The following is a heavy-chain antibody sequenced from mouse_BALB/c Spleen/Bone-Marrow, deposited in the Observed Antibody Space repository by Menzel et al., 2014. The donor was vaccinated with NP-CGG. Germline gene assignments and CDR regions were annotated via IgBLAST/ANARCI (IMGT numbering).Heavy chain of an antibody. D-gene: IGHD1-1*01. Sequence: VHLVESGAEPVRPGASVKLSCRASGYTFTSYWINWVKQRPGQGLEWIGNIYPSDSYTNYNQRFKDKATLTVDKSSSTAYMQLSSPTSEDSAVYYCTRYGNSHYYAMDYWGQGTSVTVSS. V-gene: IGHV1-69*02. CDR1: GYTFTSYW. CDR2: IYPSDSYT. CDR3: TRYGNSHYYAMDY. J-gene: IGHJ4*01.